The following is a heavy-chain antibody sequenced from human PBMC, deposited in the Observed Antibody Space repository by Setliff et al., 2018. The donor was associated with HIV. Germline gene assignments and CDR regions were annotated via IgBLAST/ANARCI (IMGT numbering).Heavy chain of an antibody. D-gene: IGHD6-19*01. CDR1: GYTFSSYW. J-gene: IGHJ4*02. Sequence: PGGSLRLSCAASGYTFSSYWMVWVRQCPGKGLEWVANIQQHGSEIHYVASVEGRFTISRDNAKNSLYLQMNSLRAEDTAVYYCANMQWASNAWYSFDYWGQGALVTVSS. V-gene: IGHV3-7*05. CDR3: ANMQWASNAWYSFDY. CDR2: IQQHGSEI.